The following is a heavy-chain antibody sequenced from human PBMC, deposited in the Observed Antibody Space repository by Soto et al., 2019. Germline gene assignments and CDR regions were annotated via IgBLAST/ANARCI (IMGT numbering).Heavy chain of an antibody. CDR3: TTGLAAAGTNY. V-gene: IGHV3-15*01. Sequence: GGSMRLACAASGFTLNSALISWVRQSQGKGLEWVGRIKSKTDGVTTDFAAPVKGRFTISRDDSKNTVYLQMNSLKIEDTAVYYCTTGLAAAGTNYWGQGTLVTVSS. D-gene: IGHD6-13*01. CDR2: IKSKTDGVTT. J-gene: IGHJ4*02. CDR1: GFTLNSAL.